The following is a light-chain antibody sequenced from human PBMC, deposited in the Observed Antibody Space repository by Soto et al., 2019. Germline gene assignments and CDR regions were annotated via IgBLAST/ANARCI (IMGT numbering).Light chain of an antibody. CDR1: LTISNNF. CDR3: QQYYSSPLT. V-gene: IGKV3-20*01. CDR2: GAS. Sequence: EIVLTQSPGTLSLSPGEGATLSCRASLTISNNFIAWYQQRAGQAPRLVIYGASTRATGIPDRFSASGSGTDFTLTISRLEPEDFAVYFCQQYYSSPLTFGQGTKVKVK. J-gene: IGKJ1*01.